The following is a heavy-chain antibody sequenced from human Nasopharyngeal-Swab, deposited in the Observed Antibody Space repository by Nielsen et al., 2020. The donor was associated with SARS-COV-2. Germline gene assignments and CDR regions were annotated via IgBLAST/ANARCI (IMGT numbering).Heavy chain of an antibody. V-gene: IGHV1-18*01. CDR2: ISAYNGNT. CDR1: GGTFSSYA. Sequence: ASVKVSCKASGGTFSSYAISWVRQAPGQGLEWMGWISAYNGNTNYAQKLQGRVTMTTDTSTSTAYMELRSLRSDDTAVYYCARDADDILSGFDYWGQGTLVTVSS. CDR3: ARDADDILSGFDY. J-gene: IGHJ4*02. D-gene: IGHD3-9*01.